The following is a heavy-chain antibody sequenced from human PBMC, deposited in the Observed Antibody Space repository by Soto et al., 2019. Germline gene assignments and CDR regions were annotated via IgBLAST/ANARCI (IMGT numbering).Heavy chain of an antibody. Sequence: QVQLEQSGAEVKKPGSSVKVSCKASGGTFSNSAISWVRQAPGQGLEWMGGIMPIFRTPDYAQRFQGRVTITTDESTSTAYMEVSGLRPDDTAVYYCARDKDRQHLGGNYYYILDVWGQGTTVTVSS. CDR3: ARDKDRQHLGGNYYYILDV. CDR1: GGTFSNSA. CDR2: IMPIFRTP. J-gene: IGHJ6*02. V-gene: IGHV1-69*05.